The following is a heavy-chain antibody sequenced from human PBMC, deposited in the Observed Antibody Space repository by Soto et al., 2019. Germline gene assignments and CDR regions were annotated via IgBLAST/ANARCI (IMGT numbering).Heavy chain of an antibody. CDR1: GGSISSGGYY. D-gene: IGHD3-10*01. CDR3: ATYGSGTYKPTAFDY. V-gene: IGHV4-31*03. Sequence: QVQLQESGPGLVKPSQTLSLTCTVSGGSISSGGYYWSWIRQHPGKGLEWIGYIYYSGSTYYNPSLKSRVTISVETSKTQFSLKLSSVTAADTAVYYCATYGSGTYKPTAFDYWGQGTLVTVSS. CDR2: IYYSGST. J-gene: IGHJ4*02.